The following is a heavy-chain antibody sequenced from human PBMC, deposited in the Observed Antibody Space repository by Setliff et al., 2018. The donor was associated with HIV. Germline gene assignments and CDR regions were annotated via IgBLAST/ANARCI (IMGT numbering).Heavy chain of an antibody. D-gene: IGHD3-10*01. CDR1: GFTVSNDY. CDR3: TTAVAQNWYGSGNENY. V-gene: IGHV3-21*03. CDR2: ITNTSDYI. J-gene: IGHJ4*02. Sequence: GGSLRLSCAASGFTVSNDYMSWVRQAPGRGLEWVSSITNTSDYISYGDSVKGRFTISRDNAKNSLYLEMNSLITEDTALYYCTTAVAQNWYGSGNENYWGQGTLVTVSS.